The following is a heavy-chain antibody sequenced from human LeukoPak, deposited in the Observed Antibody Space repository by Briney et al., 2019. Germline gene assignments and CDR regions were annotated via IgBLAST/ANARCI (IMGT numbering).Heavy chain of an antibody. CDR2: IYSGGST. V-gene: IGHV3-53*01. J-gene: IGHJ5*02. Sequence: PGGSLRLSCAASGFTVSSNYMSWVRQAPGKGLEWVPVIYSGGSTYYADSVKGRFAISRDNSKNTLYLQMNSLRAEDTAVYYCARNNGGREVVGDWFDPWGQGTLVTVSS. CDR1: GFTVSSNY. CDR3: ARNNGGREVVGDWFDP. D-gene: IGHD1-26*01.